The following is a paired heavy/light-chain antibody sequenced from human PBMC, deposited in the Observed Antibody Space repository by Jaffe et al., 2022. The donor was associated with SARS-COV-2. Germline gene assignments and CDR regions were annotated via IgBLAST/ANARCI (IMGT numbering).Light chain of an antibody. CDR3: QQYGSFT. Sequence: EIVLTQSPGTLSLSPGERATLSCRASQSISSSYLGWYQQKPGQAPRLLIYGASSRATGIPDRFSGSGSGTDFTLTISRLEPEDFAVYYCQQYGSFTFGPGTKVDIK. V-gene: IGKV3-20*01. J-gene: IGKJ3*01. CDR2: GAS. CDR1: QSISSSY.
Heavy chain of an antibody. CDR3: ARVLRRGGSGYYSSFDY. D-gene: IGHD3-22*01. V-gene: IGHV3-9*01. J-gene: IGHJ4*02. CDR1: GFTFDDYA. Sequence: EVQLVESGGGLVQPGRSLRLSCAASGFTFDDYAMHWVRQAPGKGLEWVSGINWNSGSRDYADSVKGRFTISRDNAKNSLYLQMNSLRAEDTALYYCARVLRRGGSGYYSSFDYWGQGTLVTVSS. CDR2: INWNSGSR.